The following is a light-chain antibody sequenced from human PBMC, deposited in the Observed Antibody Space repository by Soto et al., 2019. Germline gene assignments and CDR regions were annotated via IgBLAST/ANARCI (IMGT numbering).Light chain of an antibody. Sequence: IRMTQPPATLSLSPGERATLSCRASQSVTNNLAWYQQKPGQAPRLLIYDASTRATGIPARFSGSGSGTEFTLTISGLQSEDFAVYYCQQYNNWPPWTFGQGTKVEIK. V-gene: IGKV3-15*01. CDR1: QSVTNN. CDR2: DAS. J-gene: IGKJ1*01. CDR3: QQYNNWPPWT.